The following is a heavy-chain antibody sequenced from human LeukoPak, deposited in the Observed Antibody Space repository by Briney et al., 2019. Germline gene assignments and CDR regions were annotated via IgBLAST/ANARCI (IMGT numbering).Heavy chain of an antibody. CDR2: VKQDGSEK. CDR3: ASSKDFYFDY. CDR1: GFPFNSYW. J-gene: IGHJ4*02. Sequence: GGSLRLSCAASGFPFNSYWMSWVRQAPGKGLEWVANVKQDGSEKYYVDSVKGRFTISRDNAKKSLYLQINSLRAEDTAVYYCASSKDFYFDYWGQGTLVTVSS. V-gene: IGHV3-7*03.